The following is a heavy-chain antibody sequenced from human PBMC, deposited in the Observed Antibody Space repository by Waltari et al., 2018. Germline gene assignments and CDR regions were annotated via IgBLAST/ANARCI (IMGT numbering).Heavy chain of an antibody. V-gene: IGHV4-39*01. CDR3: ARPNEDYSNWGAFDI. CDR1: GGSISSSSYY. CDR2: IYYSGVT. D-gene: IGHD4-4*01. J-gene: IGHJ3*02. Sequence: QLQLQESGPGLVKPSETLSLTCTVSGGSISSSSYYWGWIRQPPGKGLEGIGSIYYSGVTYYNPALKSRVTIAVDTSKNQFALKLSSVTAADTAVYYCARPNEDYSNWGAFDIWGQGTMFTVSS.